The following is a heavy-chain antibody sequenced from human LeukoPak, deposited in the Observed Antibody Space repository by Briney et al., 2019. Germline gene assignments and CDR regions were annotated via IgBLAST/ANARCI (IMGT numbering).Heavy chain of an antibody. D-gene: IGHD2-2*01. Sequence: GRSLRLSCAASGVTLRNYAMTWIRQAPGKGLQWVSVISGDGESTYYADSVRGRFTISRDNSKNTMYLQMNNLRAEDTAIYYCAKDRDCSSTGCYVFANWGQGTLVTVSS. CDR3: AKDRDCSSTGCYVFAN. CDR1: GVTLRNYA. CDR2: ISGDGEST. V-gene: IGHV3-23*01. J-gene: IGHJ4*02.